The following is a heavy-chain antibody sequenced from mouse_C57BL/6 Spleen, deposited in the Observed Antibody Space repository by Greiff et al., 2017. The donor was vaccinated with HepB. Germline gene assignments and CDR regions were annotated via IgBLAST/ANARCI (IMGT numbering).Heavy chain of an antibody. CDR2: IYPSDSET. CDR1: GYTFTSYW. V-gene: IGHV1-61*01. D-gene: IGHD2-4*01. CDR3: ARGYDYDSDAMDY. Sequence: QVQLKQPGAELVRPGSSVKLSCKASGYTFTSYWMDWVKQRPGQGLEWIGNIYPSDSETHYNQKFKDKATLTVDKSSSTAYMQLSSLTSEDSAVYYCARGYDYDSDAMDYWGQGTSVTVSS. J-gene: IGHJ4*01.